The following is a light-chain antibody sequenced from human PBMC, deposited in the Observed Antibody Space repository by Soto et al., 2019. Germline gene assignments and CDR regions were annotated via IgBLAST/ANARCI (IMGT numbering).Light chain of an antibody. CDR1: QGISYS. CDR3: LQDYNYPLT. V-gene: IGKV1-6*01. J-gene: IGKJ4*01. CDR2: GAS. Sequence: AIQLTQSPSSLSASVGDRVTIACRASQGISYSLAWYQQEPGRAPKLLIYGASTLERGVPSRFSGSGSGTDFTLTISSLQPEDFATYYCLQDYNYPLTFGGGTKVDIK.